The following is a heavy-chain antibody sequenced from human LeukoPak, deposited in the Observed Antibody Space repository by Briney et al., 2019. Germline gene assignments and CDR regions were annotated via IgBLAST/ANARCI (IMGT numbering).Heavy chain of an antibody. Sequence: SETLSLTCTVSGGSISSSSYYWGWIRRPPGKGLEWIGSIYYSGSTYYNPSLKSRVTISVDTSKNQFSLKLSSVTAADTAVYYCARTSGGLVVDYWGQGTLVTVSS. V-gene: IGHV4-39*01. CDR3: ARTSGGLVVDY. J-gene: IGHJ4*02. CDR2: IYYSGST. CDR1: GGSISSSSYY. D-gene: IGHD6-19*01.